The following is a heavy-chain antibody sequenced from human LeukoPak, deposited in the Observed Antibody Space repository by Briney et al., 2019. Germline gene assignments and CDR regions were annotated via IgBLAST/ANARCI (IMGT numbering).Heavy chain of an antibody. V-gene: IGHV1-46*01. CDR2: IHPSAGST. CDR3: ARDGRATMGLGFDY. CDR1: GYTFTNYY. J-gene: IGHJ4*02. Sequence: ASVKVSCKASGYTFTNYYMHWVRQAPGQGLEWMGIIHPSAGSTSYAQKFHGRVTMTRDTSTGTVYMDLGSLRSEDTAVYYCARDGRATMGLGFDYWGQGTLVTVSS. D-gene: IGHD3-10*01.